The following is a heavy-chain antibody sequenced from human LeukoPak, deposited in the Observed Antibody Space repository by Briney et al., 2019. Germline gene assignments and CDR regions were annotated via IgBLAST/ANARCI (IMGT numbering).Heavy chain of an antibody. V-gene: IGHV5-51*01. CDR1: GYSFTSYW. CDR2: IYPGDSDT. D-gene: IGHD6-19*01. CDR3: ARQYRDYPTSELAQIAVAVNFDY. J-gene: IGHJ4*02. Sequence: PGESLKISCKGSGYSFTSYWIGWVRQMPGKGLEWMGIIYPGDSDTRYSPSFQGQVTISADKSISTAYLQWSSLKASDTAMYYCARQYRDYPTSELAQIAVAVNFDYWGQGTLVTVSS.